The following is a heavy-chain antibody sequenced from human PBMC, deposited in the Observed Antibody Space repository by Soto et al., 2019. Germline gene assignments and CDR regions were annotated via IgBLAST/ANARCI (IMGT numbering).Heavy chain of an antibody. Sequence: SETLSLTCTVSGGSISSSSYYWGWIRQPPGKGLEWIGSIYYSGSTYYDPSLKSRVTISVDTSKNQFSLKLSSVTAADTAVYYCARSIAARPFDYWGQGTLVTVSS. V-gene: IGHV4-39*01. CDR2: IYYSGST. D-gene: IGHD6-6*01. CDR1: GGSISSSSYY. J-gene: IGHJ4*02. CDR3: ARSIAARPFDY.